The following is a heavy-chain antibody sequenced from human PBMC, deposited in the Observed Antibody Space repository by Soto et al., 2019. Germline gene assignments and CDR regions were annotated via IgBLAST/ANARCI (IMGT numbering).Heavy chain of an antibody. CDR3: VMTTVTTSAFEI. CDR1: EFSLKNYP. Sequence: QVQLVESGGGVVQPGRSLRLSCGDSEFSLKNYPMHWVRQAPGKGLEWVAVISYDGINRYYADSVKGRFTISRDNSRNTLYLQMNTLRPDDTAVYYCVMTTVTTSAFEIWGQGTMVTVSS. D-gene: IGHD4-17*01. V-gene: IGHV3-30-3*01. CDR2: ISYDGINR. J-gene: IGHJ3*02.